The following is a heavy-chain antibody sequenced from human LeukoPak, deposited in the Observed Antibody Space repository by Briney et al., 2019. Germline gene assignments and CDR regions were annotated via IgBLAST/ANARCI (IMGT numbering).Heavy chain of an antibody. D-gene: IGHD1-14*01. CDR2: IYYSGST. Sequence: PSETLSLTCTVSGGSISSSSYYWAWIRQHPGKGLEWIGYIYYSGSTYYNPSLKSRVTISVDTSKNQFSLKLSSVTAADTAVYYCARAAAGKSRPVDYWGQGTLVTVSS. J-gene: IGHJ4*02. CDR1: GGSISSSSYY. CDR3: ARAAAGKSRPVDY. V-gene: IGHV4-31*03.